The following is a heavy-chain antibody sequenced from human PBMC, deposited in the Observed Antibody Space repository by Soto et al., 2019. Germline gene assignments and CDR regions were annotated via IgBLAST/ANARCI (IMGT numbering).Heavy chain of an antibody. CDR3: ARAHNGDYGYGMDV. Sequence: SETLSLTCAVSGGSISSGGYSWGWIRQPPGKGLEWIGYIYHSGYTYCNPSLKSRVTISVDRSKNQFSLKLSSVTAADTAVYYCARAHNGDYGYGMDVWGQGTTVTSP. D-gene: IGHD4-17*01. J-gene: IGHJ6*02. V-gene: IGHV4-30-2*01. CDR2: IYHSGYT. CDR1: GGSISSGGYS.